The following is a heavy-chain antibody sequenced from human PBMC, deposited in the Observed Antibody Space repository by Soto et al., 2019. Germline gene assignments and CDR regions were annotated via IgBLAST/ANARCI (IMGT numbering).Heavy chain of an antibody. D-gene: IGHD4-17*01. CDR2: INPNSGGT. CDR3: ARGADYGDYFSY. V-gene: IGHV1-2*02. J-gene: IGHJ4*02. Sequence: ASGKVSCKASGYTFTGYYMHWVRQAPGQGLEWMGWINPNSGGTNYAQKFQGRVTMTRDTSISTAYMELSRLRSDDTAVYYCARGADYGDYFSYWGQGTLVTVSS. CDR1: GYTFTGYY.